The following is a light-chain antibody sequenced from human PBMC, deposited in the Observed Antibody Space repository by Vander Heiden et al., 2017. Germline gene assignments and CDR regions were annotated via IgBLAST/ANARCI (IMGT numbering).Light chain of an antibody. CDR3: QQYYSNPPGYT. Sequence: DILMTQSPDSLAVSLGERATINCKSSQSVLYSSNNKNYLAWYQQKPGQPPKLLIYWASTRESGVPDRFSGSGSGTDFTLTISSLQAEDVAVYYCQQYYSNPPGYTFGQGTKLEIK. J-gene: IGKJ2*01. V-gene: IGKV4-1*01. CDR1: QSVLYSSNNKNY. CDR2: WAS.